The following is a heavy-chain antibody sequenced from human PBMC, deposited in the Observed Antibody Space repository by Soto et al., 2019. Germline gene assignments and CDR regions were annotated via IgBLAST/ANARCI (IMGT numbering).Heavy chain of an antibody. CDR2: IYYSGST. CDR1: GGSISSSSYY. D-gene: IGHD3-3*01. CDR3: ARQASRITIFGVVTKKPMYYFDY. V-gene: IGHV4-39*01. Sequence: SETLSLTCTVSGGSISSSSYYWGWIRQPPGKGLEWIGSIYYSGSTYYNPSLKSRVTISVDTSKNQFSLKLSSVTAADTAVYYCARQASRITIFGVVTKKPMYYFDYWGQGTLVTVS. J-gene: IGHJ4*02.